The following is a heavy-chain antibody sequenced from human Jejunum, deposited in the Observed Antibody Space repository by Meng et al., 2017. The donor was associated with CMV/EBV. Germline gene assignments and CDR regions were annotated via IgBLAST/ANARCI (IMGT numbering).Heavy chain of an antibody. CDR1: GGSLNSHY. CDR2: INDSGST. CDR3: ARPAGYSSSWYWFEP. V-gene: IGHV4-34*01. Sequence: SGGSLNSHYWTWRRQPPGKGLEWIGEINDSGSTNYNPSLKSRVTISVDTSKNQFSLELRSVTAADTAVYYCARPAGYSSSWYWFEPWGQGTLVTVSS. D-gene: IGHD6-13*01. J-gene: IGHJ5*02.